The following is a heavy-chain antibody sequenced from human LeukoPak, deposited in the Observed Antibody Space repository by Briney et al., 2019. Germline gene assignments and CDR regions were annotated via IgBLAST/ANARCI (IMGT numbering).Heavy chain of an antibody. V-gene: IGHV1-18*01. CDR1: GYTFTSYG. Sequence: ASVKVSCKASGYTFTSYGISWVRQAPGQGLEWMGWISAYNGNTNYAQKLQGRVTMTTDTSTSTAYMELRSLRSDDTAVYYCARDPCSSTSCYRDSAFDYWGQGTLVTVSS. CDR2: ISAYNGNT. CDR3: ARDPCSSTSCYRDSAFDY. J-gene: IGHJ4*02. D-gene: IGHD2-2*02.